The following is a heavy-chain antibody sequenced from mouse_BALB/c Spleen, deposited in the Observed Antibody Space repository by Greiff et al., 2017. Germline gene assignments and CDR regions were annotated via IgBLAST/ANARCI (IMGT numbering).Heavy chain of an antibody. V-gene: IGHV5-17*02. CDR1: GFTFSSFG. CDR3: ARGGNPRRYFDY. CDR2: ISSGSSTI. J-gene: IGHJ2*01. Sequence: EVKLVESGGGLVQPGGSRKLSCAASGFTFSSFGMHWVRQAPEKGLELVAYISSGSSTIYYADTVKGRFTISRDNPKNTLFLQMTSLRSEDTAMYYCARGGNPRRYFDYWGQGTTLTVSS.